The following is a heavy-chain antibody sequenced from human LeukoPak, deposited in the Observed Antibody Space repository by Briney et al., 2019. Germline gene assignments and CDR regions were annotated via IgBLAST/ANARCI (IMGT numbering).Heavy chain of an antibody. V-gene: IGHV3-48*03. J-gene: IGHJ3*02. CDR3: ARDIGETGAFDI. D-gene: IGHD1-1*01. Sequence: GGSLRLSCAASGFTFSSYEMNWVRQAPGKGLEWVSYISSSGSTIYYADSVKGRFTISRDNAKNSLYLQMNSLRAEDTAVYYCARDIGETGAFDIWGQGTVVTVSS. CDR1: GFTFSSYE. CDR2: ISSSGSTI.